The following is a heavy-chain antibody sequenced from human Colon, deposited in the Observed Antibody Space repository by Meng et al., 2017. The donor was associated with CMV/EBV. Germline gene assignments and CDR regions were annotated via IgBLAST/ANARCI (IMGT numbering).Heavy chain of an antibody. CDR2: ITNSGITT. CDR3: ARGGEMNQDY. V-gene: IGHV3-11*01. D-gene: IGHD1-14*01. CDR1: GFTSSDYY. J-gene: IGHJ4*02. Sequence: GGSLRLSCAGSGFTSSDYYFSWVRQAPGKGLDWISYITNSGITTYYADSVRDRFTISRDNAKNSLYLQMNSLRADDTAVYYCARGGEMNQDYWGQGTVVTVSS.